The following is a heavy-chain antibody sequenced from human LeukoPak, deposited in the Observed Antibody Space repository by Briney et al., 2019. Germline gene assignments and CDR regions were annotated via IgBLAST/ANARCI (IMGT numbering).Heavy chain of an antibody. V-gene: IGHV4-39*01. D-gene: IGHD3-22*01. CDR1: GGSISSSSYY. CDR3: ARLNYYYDSSGYETDY. J-gene: IGHJ4*02. CDR2: IYYSGST. Sequence: SETLSLTCTVSGGSISSSSYYWGWIRQPPGKGLEWIGSIYYSGSTYYNPSLKSRVTISVDTSKNQFSLKLSSVTATDTAVYYCARLNYYYDSSGYETDYWGQGTLVTVSS.